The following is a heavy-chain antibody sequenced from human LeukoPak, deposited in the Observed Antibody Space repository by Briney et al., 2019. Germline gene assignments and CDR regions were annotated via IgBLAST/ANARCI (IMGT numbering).Heavy chain of an antibody. CDR2: IYQSGST. CDR3: ARDNYGDAGNWFDP. CDR1: GDSISSYNW. Sequence: TSGTLSLTCAVSGDSISSYNWWSWVRQSPGEGLEWIGEIYQSGSTNYNPSFKSRVTISVDRSKNQFSLKLSSVTAADTAVYYCARDNYGDAGNWFDPWGQGTLVTVSS. V-gene: IGHV4-4*02. D-gene: IGHD4-17*01. J-gene: IGHJ5*02.